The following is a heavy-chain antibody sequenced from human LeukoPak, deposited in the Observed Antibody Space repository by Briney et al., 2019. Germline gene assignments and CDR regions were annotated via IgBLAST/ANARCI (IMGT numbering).Heavy chain of an antibody. CDR3: ATDSGHYYYGMDV. Sequence: GGSLRLSCEASGLLFRSYERNWLRQAPGKGLEWVSYISVSGSIISYSYSVKGRFRISRDNAKNSLFLQMNSLTVDDTAIYYCATDSGHYYYGMDVWGQETSLSLSS. J-gene: IGHJ6*02. V-gene: IGHV3-48*03. D-gene: IGHD6-25*01. CDR2: ISVSGSII. CDR1: GLLFRSYE.